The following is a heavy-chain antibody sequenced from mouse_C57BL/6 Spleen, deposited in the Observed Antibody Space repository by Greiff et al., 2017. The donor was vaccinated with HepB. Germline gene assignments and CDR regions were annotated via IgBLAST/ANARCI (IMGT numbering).Heavy chain of an antibody. Sequence: EVKVVESGGDLVKPGGSLKLSCAASGFTFSSYGMSWVRQTPDKRLEWVATISSGGSYTYYPDSVKGRFTISRDNAKNTLYLQMSSLKSEDTAMYYCASGYYYGSRGYFDYWGQGTTLTVSS. V-gene: IGHV5-6*01. D-gene: IGHD1-1*01. CDR1: GFTFSSYG. CDR2: ISSGGSYT. J-gene: IGHJ2*01. CDR3: ASGYYYGSRGYFDY.